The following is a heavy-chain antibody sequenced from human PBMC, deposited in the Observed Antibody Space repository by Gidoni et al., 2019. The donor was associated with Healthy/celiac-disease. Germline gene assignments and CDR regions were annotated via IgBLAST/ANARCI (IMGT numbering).Heavy chain of an antibody. D-gene: IGHD3-9*01. Sequence: APGKGLEWVSAISGSGGSTYYADSVKGRFTISRDNSKNTLYLQMNSLRAEDTAVYYCAKGFLGLRYFDWLSWGQGTLVTVFS. CDR3: AKGFLGLRYFDWLS. J-gene: IGHJ4*02. V-gene: IGHV3-23*01. CDR2: ISGSGGST.